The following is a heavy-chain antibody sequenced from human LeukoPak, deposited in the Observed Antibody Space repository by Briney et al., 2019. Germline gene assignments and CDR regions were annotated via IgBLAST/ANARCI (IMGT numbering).Heavy chain of an antibody. CDR2: INPNSGGT. CDR3: ARSKRCSSTSCRLTIDY. CDR1: GYTFTGYY. V-gene: IGHV1-2*02. Sequence: ASVKVSCKASGYTFTGYYMHWVRQAPGQGLEWMGWINPNSGGTNYAQKFQGRVTTTRDTSISTAYMELSRLRSDDTAVYYCARSKRCSSTSCRLTIDYWGQGTLVTVSS. D-gene: IGHD2-2*01. J-gene: IGHJ4*02.